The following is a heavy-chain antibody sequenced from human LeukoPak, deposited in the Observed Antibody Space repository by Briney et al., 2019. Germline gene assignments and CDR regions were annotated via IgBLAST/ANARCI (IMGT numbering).Heavy chain of an antibody. CDR1: GYTFTGYY. V-gene: IGHV1-2*06. Sequence: ASVKVSCKASGYTFTGYYMHWVRQAPGQGLEWMGRINPNSGGTNYAQKFQGRVTMTRDTSISTAYMELSRLRSDDTAVYYCARGSGGAVVPAAPRSYYYYYYMDVWGKGTTVTVSS. D-gene: IGHD2-2*01. CDR2: INPNSGGT. J-gene: IGHJ6*03. CDR3: ARGSGGAVVPAAPRSYYYYYYMDV.